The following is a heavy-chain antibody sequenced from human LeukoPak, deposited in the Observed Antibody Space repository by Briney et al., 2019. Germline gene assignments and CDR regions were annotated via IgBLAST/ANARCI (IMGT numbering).Heavy chain of an antibody. CDR2: ISSSSSTI. CDR1: GFTFSSYS. CDR3: ARGTAVAGTE. D-gene: IGHD6-19*01. Sequence: PGGSLRLSCAASGFTFSSYSMNWVRQAPGKGLEWVSYISSSSSTIYYADSVKGRFTISRDNAKNSLYLQMNSLRAEDTAVYYCARGTAVAGTEWGQGTLVTVSS. V-gene: IGHV3-48*01. J-gene: IGHJ4*02.